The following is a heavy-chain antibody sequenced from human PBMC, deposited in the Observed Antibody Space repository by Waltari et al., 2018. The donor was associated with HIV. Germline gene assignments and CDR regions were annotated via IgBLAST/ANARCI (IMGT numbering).Heavy chain of an antibody. V-gene: IGHV1-8*01. Sequence: QVQLVQSGAEVKKPGASVRVSGKASGYTFTNYDINWVRQATGQGVKWMGCWNPNRANTGPGQKFHGGATMTADTPTSSSYFGLGSQISEATGGYYCARRGFQDSGRSKMIDYWGQGTLVPVTS. CDR2: WNPNRANT. CDR3: ARRGFQDSGRSKMIDY. J-gene: IGHJ4*02. CDR1: GYTFTNYD. D-gene: IGHD5-12*01.